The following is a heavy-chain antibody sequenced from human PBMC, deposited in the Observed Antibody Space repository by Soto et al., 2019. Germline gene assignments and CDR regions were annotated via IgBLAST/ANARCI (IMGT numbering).Heavy chain of an antibody. V-gene: IGHV3-33*01. D-gene: IGHD4-17*01. J-gene: IGHJ6*02. Sequence: ESGGGVVQPGRSLRLSCTASGFAFSDYGMHWVRQAPGKGLAWVAIIFYDGSHKYYADSVKGRFTISRDNSRNTVELQMNSLRAEDTATYFCARRRSTVTTPWFYHGMDVWGRGTTVTVSS. CDR3: ARRRSTVTTPWFYHGMDV. CDR2: IFYDGSHK. CDR1: GFAFSDYG.